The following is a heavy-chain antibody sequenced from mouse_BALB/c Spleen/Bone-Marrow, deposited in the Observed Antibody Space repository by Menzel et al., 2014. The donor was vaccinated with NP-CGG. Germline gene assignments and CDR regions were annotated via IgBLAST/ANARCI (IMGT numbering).Heavy chain of an antibody. V-gene: IGHV5-17*02. CDR3: ARSLLLRPDH. Sequence: EVKVEESGGGLVQPGGSRKLSCAASGFTFSSFGMHWVRQAPEEGLEWVAYISSGSSTIYYADTVKGRFTISRDNPKNTLFLQMTSLRSEDTAMYYCARSLLLRPDHWGQGTTLTVSS. J-gene: IGHJ2*01. CDR2: ISSGSSTI. CDR1: GFTFSSFG. D-gene: IGHD1-1*01.